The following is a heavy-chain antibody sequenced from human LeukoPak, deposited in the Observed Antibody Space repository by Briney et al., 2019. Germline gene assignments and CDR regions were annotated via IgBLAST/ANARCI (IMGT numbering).Heavy chain of an antibody. CDR1: GGSISSGGYY. J-gene: IGHJ5*02. D-gene: IGHD3-10*01. V-gene: IGHV4-31*03. Sequence: SETLSLTCIVSGGSISSGGYYWSWIRQHPGQGLEWIGYIYYSGSTYYNPSLKSRVTISVDTSKNQFSLKLSSVTAADTAVYYCARLLWFGELFLGRFDPWGQGTLVTVSS. CDR2: IYYSGST. CDR3: ARLLWFGELFLGRFDP.